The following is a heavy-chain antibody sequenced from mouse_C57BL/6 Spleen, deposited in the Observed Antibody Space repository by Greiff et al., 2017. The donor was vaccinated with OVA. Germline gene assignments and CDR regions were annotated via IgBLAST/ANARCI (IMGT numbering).Heavy chain of an antibody. CDR2: INYDGSST. CDR1: GFTFSDYY. J-gene: IGHJ1*03. Sequence: EVKLVESEGGLVQPGSSMKLSCTASGFTFSDYYMAWVRQVPEKGLEWVANINYDGSSTYYLDSLKSRFIISRDNAKNILYLQMSSLKSEDTATYYCARDKSYGYFDVWGTGTTVTVSS. CDR3: ARDKSYGYFDV. V-gene: IGHV5-16*01.